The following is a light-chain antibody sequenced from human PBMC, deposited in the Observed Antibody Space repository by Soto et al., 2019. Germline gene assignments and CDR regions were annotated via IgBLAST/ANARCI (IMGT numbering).Light chain of an antibody. Sequence: DIQMTQSTSSLSASVGDRVTITCQASHYLGNSLSWSQQKPGKAPKLLISDASNLETGVPSRFSASASGTDFTFTISSLQPEDIATYYCQQYDSLPFTFGGGTKVDI. V-gene: IGKV1-33*01. CDR2: DAS. J-gene: IGKJ4*01. CDR3: QQYDSLPFT. CDR1: HYLGNS.